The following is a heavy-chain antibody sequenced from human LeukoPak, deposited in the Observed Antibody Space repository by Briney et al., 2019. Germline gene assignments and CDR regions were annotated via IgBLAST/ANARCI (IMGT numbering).Heavy chain of an antibody. CDR3: AKDDDWGRFNH. CDR1: GFTVSSNY. CDR2: SPRGDIT. J-gene: IGHJ1*01. V-gene: IGHV3-53*01. Sequence: GGSLRLSCAASGFTVSSNYMSWVRQAPGKGLEWVSGISPRGDITYYKDSVRGRFTISRDNFKNTVSLQLNSLRAEDTAMYYCAKDDDWGRFNHWGQGTLVTVSS. D-gene: IGHD3-16*01.